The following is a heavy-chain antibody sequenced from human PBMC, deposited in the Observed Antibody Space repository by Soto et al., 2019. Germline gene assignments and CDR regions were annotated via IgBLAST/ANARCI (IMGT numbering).Heavy chain of an antibody. J-gene: IGHJ6*02. D-gene: IGHD1-26*01. CDR1: GGTFSSYA. Sequence: GASVKVSCKASGGTFSSYAISWVRQAPGQGLEWMGGIIPIFGTANYAQKFQGRVTITADESTSTAYMELSSLRSEDTAVYYCARGSGSYSFYYYGMDFWGQGSTVTVSS. V-gene: IGHV1-69*13. CDR2: IIPIFGTA. CDR3: ARGSGSYSFYYYGMDF.